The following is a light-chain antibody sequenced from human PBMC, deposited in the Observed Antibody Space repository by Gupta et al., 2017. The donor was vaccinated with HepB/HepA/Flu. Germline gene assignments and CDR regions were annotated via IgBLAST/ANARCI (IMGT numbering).Light chain of an antibody. J-gene: IGLJ3*02. CDR1: SSDVGAYNY. Sequence: QSALPQPPSASGSAGPSVTLSCTGTSSDVGAYNYVSWYQQHTGKAPKPMIFEISKRPSGVPDRFSGSKSGNTASLTVSGLQAEDEADYYCSSYAGSNNWVFGGGTKLTVL. CDR3: SSYAGSNNWV. CDR2: EIS. V-gene: IGLV2-8*01.